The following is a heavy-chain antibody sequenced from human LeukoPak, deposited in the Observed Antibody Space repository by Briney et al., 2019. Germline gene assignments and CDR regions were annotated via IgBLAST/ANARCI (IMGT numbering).Heavy chain of an antibody. Sequence: GGSLRLSCAASGFTFNSYAMHWVRQAPGKGLEWVAVISYDGSNKYYADSVKGRFTISRDNSKNTLYLQMNSLRAEDTAVYYCARDGMRYCSGGSCYLLNWGHGTLVTVSS. CDR3: ARDGMRYCSGGSCYLLN. J-gene: IGHJ4*01. CDR1: GFTFNSYA. V-gene: IGHV3-30-3*01. D-gene: IGHD2-15*01. CDR2: ISYDGSNK.